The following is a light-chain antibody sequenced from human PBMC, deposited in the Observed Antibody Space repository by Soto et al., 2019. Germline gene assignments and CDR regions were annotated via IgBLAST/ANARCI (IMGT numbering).Light chain of an antibody. CDR1: RSITGW. J-gene: IGKJ2*01. V-gene: IGKV1-5*01. CDR3: QQYDSYPYT. CDR2: DAS. Sequence: DIQMTQSPSTLSASEGDRVTITCRASRSITGWSAWYQQKPGKAPKLLIYDASSLQSGVPSRFSGGGSGTELTLTISSLQPDDFATYYCQQYDSYPYTFGQGTKLEIK.